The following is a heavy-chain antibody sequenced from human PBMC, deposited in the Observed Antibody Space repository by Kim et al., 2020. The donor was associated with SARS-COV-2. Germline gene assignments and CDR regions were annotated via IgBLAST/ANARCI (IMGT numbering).Heavy chain of an antibody. V-gene: IGHV3-30*01. D-gene: IGHD2-21*02. Sequence: KGRFTISRDNSKNTLYLQMNSLRAEDTAVYYCARESAVVVTAIRYWYFDLWGRGTLVTVSS. J-gene: IGHJ2*01. CDR3: ARESAVVVTAIRYWYFDL.